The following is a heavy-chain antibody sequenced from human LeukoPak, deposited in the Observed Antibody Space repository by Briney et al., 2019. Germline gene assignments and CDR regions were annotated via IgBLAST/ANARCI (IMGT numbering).Heavy chain of an antibody. CDR2: IYYSGST. D-gene: IGHD2-15*01. Sequence: SETLSLTCTVSGGSISSSSYYWGWIRQPPGKGLEWIGSIYYSGSTYYNPSLKSRVTISVDTSKNQFSLKLSSVTAADTAVYYCARFGKSVVVVAAADYWGQGTLVTVSS. CDR3: ARFGKSVVVVAAADY. V-gene: IGHV4-39*01. J-gene: IGHJ4*02. CDR1: GGSISSSSYY.